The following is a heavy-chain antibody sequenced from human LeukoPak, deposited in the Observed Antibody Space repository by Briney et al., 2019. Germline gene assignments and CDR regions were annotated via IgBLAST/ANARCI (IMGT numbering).Heavy chain of an antibody. D-gene: IGHD6-6*01. V-gene: IGHV3-23*01. CDR2: ISGSGGST. J-gene: IGHJ4*02. CDR3: AKDLSGYSSSSAL. CDR1: GFTFSSYA. Sequence: GGPLRLSCAASGFTFSSYAMSWVRQSPGEGVECVSAISGSGGSTYYAASVKGRFTISRDNSKNTLYLQMNSLRAEDTAVYYCAKDLSGYSSSSALWGQGTLVTVSS.